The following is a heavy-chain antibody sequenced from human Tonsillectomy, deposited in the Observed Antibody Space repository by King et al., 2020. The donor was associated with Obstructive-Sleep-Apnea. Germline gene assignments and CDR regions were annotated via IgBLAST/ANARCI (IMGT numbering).Heavy chain of an antibody. CDR3: ARSTYCSGGSCYSFNYYYYGMDV. D-gene: IGHD2-15*01. V-gene: IGHV1-69*01. Sequence: QLVQSGAEVKKPGSSVKVSCKASGGTFSSYAISWVRQAPGQGLEWMGGIIPIFGTANYAQKFQGRVTITADESTSTAYMELSSLRSEDTAVYYCARSTYCSGGSCYSFNYYYYGMDVWGQGTTVTVSS. CDR1: GGTFSSYA. J-gene: IGHJ6*02. CDR2: IIPIFGTA.